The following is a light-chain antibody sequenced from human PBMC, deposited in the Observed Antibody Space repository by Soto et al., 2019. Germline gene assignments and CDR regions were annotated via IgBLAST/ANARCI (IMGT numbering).Light chain of an antibody. CDR3: QQRSNWPLT. CDR2: DAS. V-gene: IGKV1-5*01. J-gene: IGKJ5*01. Sequence: DIQMTQSPSTLSASVIDGVAIAFRASQSISSWLAWYQQKPGKAPKLLIYDASSLESGVPSRFSGSGSGTEFTLTISSLEPEDFAVYYCQQRSNWPLTFGQGTRLEIK. CDR1: QSISSW.